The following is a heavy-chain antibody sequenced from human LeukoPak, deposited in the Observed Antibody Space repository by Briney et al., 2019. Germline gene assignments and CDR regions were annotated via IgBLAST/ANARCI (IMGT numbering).Heavy chain of an antibody. CDR2: INPNSGGT. V-gene: IGHV1-2*02. D-gene: IGHD3-22*01. CDR3: ARRSMGDSSGYYSPPSCAFDI. CDR1: GYTFTGYY. J-gene: IGHJ3*02. Sequence: GASVKVSCKASGYTFTGYYMHWVRQAPGQGLEWMGWINPNSGGTNYAQKFQGRVTMTRDTSISTAYMELSRLRSDDTAVYYCARRSMGDSSGYYSPPSCAFDIWGQGTMVTVSS.